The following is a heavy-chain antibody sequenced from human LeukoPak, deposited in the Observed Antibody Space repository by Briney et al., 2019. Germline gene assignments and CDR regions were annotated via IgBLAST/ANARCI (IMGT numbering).Heavy chain of an antibody. CDR1: GDSISSSNYY. Sequence: SDTLSLTCTVSGDSISSSNYYWGWIRQPPGQGLVWIGSIYYSGSTYYIPSLQSRVTISVDTSKNQFSLKLTSVTAADTAVYYCARVVPALSSCFDYWGQGTLVTVSS. CDR3: ARVVPALSSCFDY. J-gene: IGHJ4*02. D-gene: IGHD2-2*01. CDR2: IYYSGST. V-gene: IGHV4-39*07.